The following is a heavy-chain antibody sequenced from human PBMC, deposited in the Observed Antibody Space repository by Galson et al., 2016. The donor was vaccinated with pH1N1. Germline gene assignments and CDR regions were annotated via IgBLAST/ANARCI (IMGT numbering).Heavy chain of an antibody. Sequence: SVKVSCKASGYTFTSNDISWVRQAPGQGLEWMGWSSTYNGNTNYAQKLQGRVSMTTDTSTSTAYMELRSLRTDDTAVYYCVRFKKKLNSSGWYAADYWGQGTLVTVSS. J-gene: IGHJ4*02. D-gene: IGHD6-19*01. V-gene: IGHV1-18*01. CDR2: SSTYNGNT. CDR1: GYTFTSND. CDR3: VRFKKKLNSSGWYAADY.